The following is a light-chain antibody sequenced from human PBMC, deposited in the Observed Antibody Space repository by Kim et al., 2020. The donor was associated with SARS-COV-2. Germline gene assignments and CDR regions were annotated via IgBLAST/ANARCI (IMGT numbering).Light chain of an antibody. Sequence: EFVLTQSPATLSLSPGARATLSCRASQSVRNSLAWYQQKPGQAPRLLIYDASNRATGFPARFTGSGSGTDFTLTISSLEAEDLAVYYCQHGRTFGPGTKVDIK. V-gene: IGKV3-11*01. CDR2: DAS. J-gene: IGKJ3*01. CDR3: QHGRT. CDR1: QSVRNS.